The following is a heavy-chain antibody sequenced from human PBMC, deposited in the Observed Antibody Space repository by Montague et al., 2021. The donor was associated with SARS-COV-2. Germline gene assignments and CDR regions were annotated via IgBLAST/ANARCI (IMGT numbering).Heavy chain of an antibody. CDR2: IYYSGST. D-gene: IGHD3-10*01. V-gene: IGHV4-39*01. J-gene: IGHJ4*02. CDR3: ARLLRSDYYSSGVWY. Sequence: SETLSLTCTVSGGSISSSSYYWGWIRQPPGKGLEWIGSIYYSGSTYYNPSLKSRVTISVDTSKNQFSLKLSSVTAADTAVYYCARLLRSDYYSSGVWYWGQGTLVTVSS. CDR1: GGSISSSSYY.